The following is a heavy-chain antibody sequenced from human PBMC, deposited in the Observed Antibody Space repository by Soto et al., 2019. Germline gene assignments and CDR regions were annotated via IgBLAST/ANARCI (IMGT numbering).Heavy chain of an antibody. CDR3: ARVDFDWLSYFDY. CDR1: GGSISSSSYY. V-gene: IGHV4-39*01. D-gene: IGHD3-9*01. CDR2: IYYSGST. J-gene: IGHJ4*02. Sequence: SETLSLTCTASGGSISSSSYYWGWIRQPPGKGLEWIGSIYYSGSTYYNPSLKSRVTISVDTSKNQFSLKLSSVTAADTAVYYCARVDFDWLSYFDYWGQGTLVTVSS.